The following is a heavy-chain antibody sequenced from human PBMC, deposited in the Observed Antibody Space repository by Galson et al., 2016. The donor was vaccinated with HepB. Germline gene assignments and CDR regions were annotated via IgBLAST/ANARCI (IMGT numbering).Heavy chain of an antibody. V-gene: IGHV2-5*02. Sequence: PALVKPTQTLTLTCTLSGFSLSTSAVGVGWVRQPPEKALEWLALIYWDDDKRYSPSLKSRLTITKDTSKNQVVLTMTNMDPVDTATYYCARSDYGSGLCYFDYWGQGTLVTVSS. D-gene: IGHD3-10*01. CDR2: IYWDDDK. J-gene: IGHJ4*02. CDR1: GFSLSTSAVG. CDR3: ARSDYGSGLCYFDY.